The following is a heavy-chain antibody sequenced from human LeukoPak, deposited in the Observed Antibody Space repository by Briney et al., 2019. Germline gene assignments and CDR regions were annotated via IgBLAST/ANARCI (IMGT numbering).Heavy chain of an antibody. CDR1: GYTFTNYG. CDR2: VSTFNSNT. CDR3: ARGFYDILSGFYEYYFDY. V-gene: IGHV1-18*01. J-gene: IGHJ4*02. D-gene: IGHD3-9*01. Sequence: ASVKVSCKASGYTFTNYGIGWVRQAPGQGLEWMGWVSTFNSNTNYAHEFQGRVTMTTDTSTSTAYMELRSLRSDDTAVYYCARGFYDILSGFYEYYFDYWGQGILVTVSS.